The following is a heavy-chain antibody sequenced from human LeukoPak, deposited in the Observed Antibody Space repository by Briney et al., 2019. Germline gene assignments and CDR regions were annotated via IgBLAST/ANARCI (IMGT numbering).Heavy chain of an antibody. V-gene: IGHV4-59*01. CDR1: GGSISSYY. J-gene: IGHJ4*02. CDR3: ATSIGWPNVFDH. Sequence: SETLSLTCTVSGGSISSYYWSWIRQPPGKGLEWIGYIYYSGSTNYNPSLKSRVTISVDTSKNQFSLELKSVTAADTAVYYCATSIGWPNVFDHWGQGILVTVSS. D-gene: IGHD2-21*01. CDR2: IYYSGST.